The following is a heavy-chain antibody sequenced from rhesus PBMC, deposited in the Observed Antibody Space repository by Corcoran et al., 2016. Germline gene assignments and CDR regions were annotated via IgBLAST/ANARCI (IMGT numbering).Heavy chain of an antibody. V-gene: IGHV4-73*01. CDR1: GGSISGPYY. CDR3: ARGSDMVAAGT. CDR2: IYGNSASV. Sequence: QVQLQQWGEGLVKPSETLSLTCAVYGGSISGPYYWDWFRQPPGKGLEWIGYIYGNSASVNYNPSLNNRVTIAKDTSKNQFSLELRSVTAADTAVYYCARGSDMVAAGTWDRGVLVTVSS. D-gene: IGHD6-25*01. J-gene: IGHJ4*01.